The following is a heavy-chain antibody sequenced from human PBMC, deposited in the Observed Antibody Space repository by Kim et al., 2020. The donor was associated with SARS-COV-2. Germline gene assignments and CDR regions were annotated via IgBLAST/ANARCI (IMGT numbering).Heavy chain of an antibody. CDR1: GYSFSSYW. D-gene: IGHD1-26*01. J-gene: IGHJ6*02. CDR2: IYPGDSDT. CDR3: PRNLYSGSYYRYYYGMDV. Sequence: GESLKISCKGSGYSFSSYWIGWVRQMPGKGLEWMGIIYPGDSDTRYSPSFQGQVTISADKSISTAYLQWSSLKASDTAMYYCPRNLYSGSYYRYYYGMDVWGQGTTVTVSS. V-gene: IGHV5-51*01.